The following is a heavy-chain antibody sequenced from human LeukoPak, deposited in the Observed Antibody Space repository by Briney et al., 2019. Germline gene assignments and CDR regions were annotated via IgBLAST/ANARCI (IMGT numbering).Heavy chain of an antibody. CDR2: ISWNRCSI. V-gene: IGHV3-9*01. CDR3: AKDVSYDSTGAGCFDP. CDR1: GFTVSSNH. D-gene: IGHD3-22*01. Sequence: PGGSLRLSCAVSGFTVSSNHMNCARQAPGKGLEWVSGISWNRCSIGYADSVKGRFTISRHNAENSLYLQMNSLRAEDTALYYCAKDVSYDSTGAGCFDPWGQGTLVTVSS. J-gene: IGHJ5*02.